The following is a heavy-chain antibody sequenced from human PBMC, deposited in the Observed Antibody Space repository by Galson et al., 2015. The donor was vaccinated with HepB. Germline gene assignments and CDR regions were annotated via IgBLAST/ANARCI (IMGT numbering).Heavy chain of an antibody. CDR2: INPNSGGT. D-gene: IGHD3-22*01. Sequence: SCKASGYTFTGYYMHWVRQAPGQGLEWMGWINPNSGGTNYAQKFQGWVTMTRDTSISTAYMELSRLRSDDTAVYYCARVRYYDSSGYYLPWYYFDYWGQGTLVTVSS. CDR3: ARVRYYDSSGYYLPWYYFDY. CDR1: GYTFTGYY. V-gene: IGHV1-2*04. J-gene: IGHJ4*02.